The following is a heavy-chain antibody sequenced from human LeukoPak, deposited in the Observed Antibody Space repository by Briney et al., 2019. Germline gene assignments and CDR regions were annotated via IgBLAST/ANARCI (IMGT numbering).Heavy chain of an antibody. D-gene: IGHD3-22*01. Sequence: GASVKVSCKASGYTFTSYYMHWVRQAPGQGLEWMGIINPSGGNTSYAQKFQGRVTMTRDTSTSTVYMELSSLRSEDTAVYYCAREGDYYDSSGPTWFDPWGQGTLVTVSS. CDR1: GYTFTSYY. CDR2: INPSGGNT. J-gene: IGHJ5*02. V-gene: IGHV1-46*03. CDR3: AREGDYYDSSGPTWFDP.